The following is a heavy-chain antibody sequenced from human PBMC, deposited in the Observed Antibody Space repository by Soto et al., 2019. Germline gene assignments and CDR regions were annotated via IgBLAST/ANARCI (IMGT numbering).Heavy chain of an antibody. CDR2: VSSSSTYI. V-gene: IGHV3-21*01. Sequence: EVQLVESGGGLVKPGGSLRLSCAASGFTFSGHTINWVRQAPGKGLEWVSSVSSSSTYIYYADSVKGRFTVSSDNAEKSRYLPINSLRADDTAMYYWLRCMGFDGSGYAFFDSWGHGTLVTVSS. D-gene: IGHD3-10*01. J-gene: IGHJ4*01. CDR3: LRCMGFDGSGYAFFDS. CDR1: GFTFSGHT.